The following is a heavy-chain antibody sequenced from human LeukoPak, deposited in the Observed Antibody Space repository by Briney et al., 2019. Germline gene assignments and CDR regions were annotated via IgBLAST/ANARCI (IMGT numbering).Heavy chain of an antibody. J-gene: IGHJ3*02. Sequence: GRSLRLSCAASGFIFSNYGMHWVRQAPGKGLEWVALIWYDGSNKYYADSVKSRFTISRDSSKNTLYLQMNSLRAEDTAVYYCARDRGSGYAFDIWGQGTMVTVSS. CDR1: GFIFSNYG. D-gene: IGHD3-22*01. CDR2: IWYDGSNK. CDR3: ARDRGSGYAFDI. V-gene: IGHV3-33*01.